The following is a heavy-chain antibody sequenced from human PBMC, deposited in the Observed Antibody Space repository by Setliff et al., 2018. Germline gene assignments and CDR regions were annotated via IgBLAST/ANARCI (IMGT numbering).Heavy chain of an antibody. D-gene: IGHD6-13*01. CDR1: GYTFTRYY. J-gene: IGHJ4*02. CDR2: IHTGGGSA. V-gene: IGHV1-46*01. Sequence: GASVKVSCKASGYTFTRYYMHWVRQAPGQGLEWMGIIHTGGGSASYVQKFQGRVTMTSDTSTSTVYMEVNSVRSDDTAIYYCARGGMAAANRKGVFEYWGQGTQVTVSS. CDR3: ARGGMAAANRKGVFEY.